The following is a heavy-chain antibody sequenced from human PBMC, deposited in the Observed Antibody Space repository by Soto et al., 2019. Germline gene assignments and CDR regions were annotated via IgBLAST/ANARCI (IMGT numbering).Heavy chain of an antibody. J-gene: IGHJ4*02. Sequence: QMQLVQSGPEVKKPGTSVKVSCKASGFTFTSSAKQWVRQARGQRLEWIGWIVVGSGNTNYAQKFQERVTITRDMSTSTAYMELSSLRSEDTAVYYCAAVAGTGNSAWGQGTLVTVSS. CDR3: AAVAGTGNSA. D-gene: IGHD6-19*01. CDR2: IVVGSGNT. V-gene: IGHV1-58*02. CDR1: GFTFTSSA.